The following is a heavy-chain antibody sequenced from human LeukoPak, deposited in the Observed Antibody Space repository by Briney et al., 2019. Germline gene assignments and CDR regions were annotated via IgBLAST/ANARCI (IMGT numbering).Heavy chain of an antibody. CDR1: GGIVTTYS. V-gene: IGHV1-69*05. CDR3: ARGRSGTKSGGSDY. CDR2: IIPMFGTP. D-gene: IGHD3-10*02. J-gene: IGHJ4*02. Sequence: AASVNVSCKASGGIVTTYSLTWVRQAPGQGLEWMGGIIPMFGTPNYAQKFQGRVTITTDDSTSTAYLELSSLRSEDTAVYYCARGRSGTKSGGSDYWGQGTLVTVSS.